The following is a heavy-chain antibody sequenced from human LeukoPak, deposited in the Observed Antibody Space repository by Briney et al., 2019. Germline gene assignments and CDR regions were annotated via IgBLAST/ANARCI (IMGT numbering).Heavy chain of an antibody. D-gene: IGHD3-22*01. CDR1: GYTFTSYA. Sequence: ASVKVSCKASGYTFTSYAMHWVRQAPGQRLEWMGWINAGNGNTKYSQKFQGRVTITRDTSASTAYMELSSLRSEDTAVYYCARSMGSGHYYVADYWGQGTLVTVSS. J-gene: IGHJ4*02. CDR2: INAGNGNT. CDR3: ARSMGSGHYYVADY. V-gene: IGHV1-3*01.